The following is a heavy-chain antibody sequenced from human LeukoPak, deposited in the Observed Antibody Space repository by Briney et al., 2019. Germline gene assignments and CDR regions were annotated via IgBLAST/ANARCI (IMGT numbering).Heavy chain of an antibody. D-gene: IGHD6-13*01. J-gene: IGHJ4*02. CDR2: IYYSGST. CDR1: GASISGKSYH. CDR3: ARHLGRYSSSGYSRSWG. V-gene: IGHV4-39*01. Sequence: SETLSLTCPVAGASISGKSYHWGWVRQPPGKGLEWIGTIYYSGSTYSNPSLRSRVTISVDTSKNQFSLKLNSVAAADTAVYYCARHLGRYSSSGYSRSWGWGPGTLVTVSS.